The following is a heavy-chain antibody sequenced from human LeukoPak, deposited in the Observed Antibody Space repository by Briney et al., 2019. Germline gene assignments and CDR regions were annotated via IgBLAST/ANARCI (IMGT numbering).Heavy chain of an antibody. V-gene: IGHV3-15*07. CDR1: GFSLSNAW. Sequence: GGSLRLSCAASGFSLSNAWMNWVRQAPGKGLEWVGRIKNKAGGETTDYAAPVKGRFSISRDDSENMLYLQLNSLKTEDTAVYYCTTDGIRVYAAFDVWGLGAMVTVSS. D-gene: IGHD2/OR15-2a*01. CDR3: TTDGIRVYAAFDV. J-gene: IGHJ3*01. CDR2: IKNKAGGETT.